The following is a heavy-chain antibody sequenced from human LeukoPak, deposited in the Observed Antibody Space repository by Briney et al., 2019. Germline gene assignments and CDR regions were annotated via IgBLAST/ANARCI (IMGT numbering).Heavy chain of an antibody. CDR1: GGSISSGSYY. J-gene: IGHJ5*02. CDR3: AREWRSSGYYRFGNWFDP. V-gene: IGHV4-61*02. D-gene: IGHD3-22*01. CDR2: IYTSGST. Sequence: KTSETLSLTCTVSGGSISSGSYYWSWIRQPAGKGLEWIGRIYTSGSTNYNPSLKSRVTISVDTSKNQFSLKLSSVTAADTAVYYCAREWRSSGYYRFGNWFDPWGQGTLVTVSS.